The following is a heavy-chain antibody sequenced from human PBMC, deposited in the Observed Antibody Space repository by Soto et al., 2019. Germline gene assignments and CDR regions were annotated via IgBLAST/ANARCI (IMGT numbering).Heavy chain of an antibody. CDR3: ARACDELFPVSTSFYPNWFDP. Sequence: EVQLVESGGGLVQPGGSLRLSCAASGFTVSSNYMSWVRQAPGKGLEWVSVIYSGGSTYYADSVKGRFTISRDNSKTTLYLQMNSLRAEDTAVYYCARACDELFPVSTSFYPNWFDPWGQGTLVTVSS. V-gene: IGHV3-66*01. CDR2: IYSGGST. CDR1: GFTVSSNY. D-gene: IGHD2-2*01. J-gene: IGHJ5*02.